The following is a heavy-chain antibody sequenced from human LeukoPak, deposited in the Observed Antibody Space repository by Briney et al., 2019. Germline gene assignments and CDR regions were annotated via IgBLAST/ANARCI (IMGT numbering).Heavy chain of an antibody. CDR2: ISGNNDNP. CDR1: GYTFSNFG. V-gene: IGHV1-18*01. D-gene: IGHD2-2*01. J-gene: IGHJ4*02. Sequence: ASVKVSCKASGYTFSNFGISWVRQAPGQGLEWMGWISGNNDNPNYGQKFQGRLTVTTDSSTSTAYMELRNLRSDDTAVYYCARDGTSTDDYWGQGTLITVSS. CDR3: ARDGTSTDDY.